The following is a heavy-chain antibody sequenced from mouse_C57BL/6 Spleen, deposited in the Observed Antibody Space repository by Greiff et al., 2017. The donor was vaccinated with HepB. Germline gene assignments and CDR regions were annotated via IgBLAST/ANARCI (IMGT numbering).Heavy chain of an antibody. CDR2: INPGSGGT. CDR1: GYAFTNYL. CDR3: ARNSNYDRAMDY. D-gene: IGHD2-5*01. V-gene: IGHV1-54*01. J-gene: IGHJ4*01. Sequence: VKLQESGAELVRPGTSVKVSCKASGYAFTNYLIEWVKQRPGQGLEWIGVINPGSGGTNYNEKFKGKATLTADKSSSTAYMQLSSLTSEDSAVYFCARNSNYDRAMDYWGQGTSVTVSS.